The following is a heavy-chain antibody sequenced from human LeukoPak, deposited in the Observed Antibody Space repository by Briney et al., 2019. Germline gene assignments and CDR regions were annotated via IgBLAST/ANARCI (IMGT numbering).Heavy chain of an antibody. J-gene: IGHJ4*02. Sequence: ASVKVSCKASGYTFTSYYIDWVRQAPGQGHEWMVIINPSGGGTTYAQKFQGRVPMTRDTSTTTVYMKLSSLRSEDTAVYYCARRYSSGWSYFDYWGQGTLVTASS. CDR1: GYTFTSYY. D-gene: IGHD6-19*01. CDR2: INPSGGGT. V-gene: IGHV1-46*01. CDR3: ARRYSSGWSYFDY.